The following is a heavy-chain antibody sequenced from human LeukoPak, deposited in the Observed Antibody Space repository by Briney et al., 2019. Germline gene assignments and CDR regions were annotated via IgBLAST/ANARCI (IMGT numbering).Heavy chain of an antibody. D-gene: IGHD2-2*01. V-gene: IGHV4-4*07. CDR1: GDSISRYY. CDR2: MYTSEST. Sequence: SETLSLTCTVSGDSISRYYWSWIRQPAGKGLEWIGRMYTSESTNYNPSLKNRITMSVDTSKNQFSLKLSSVTAADTAVYYCAREITSTSRHFDHWGQGTLVTVSS. CDR3: AREITSTSRHFDH. J-gene: IGHJ4*02.